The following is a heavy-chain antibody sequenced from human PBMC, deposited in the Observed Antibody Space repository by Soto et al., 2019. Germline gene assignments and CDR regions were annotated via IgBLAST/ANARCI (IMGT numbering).Heavy chain of an antibody. J-gene: IGHJ4*02. Sequence: PGGSLRLSCAASGFTFSSYAMSWVRQAPGKGLEWVSAISGTTNYIYYADSMKGRFTVSRDNAKNSVYLEMNSLSAEDTALYYCARESEDLTSNFDYWGQGTLVTVS. CDR3: ARESEDLTSNFDY. CDR1: GFTFSSYA. V-gene: IGHV3-21*01. CDR2: ISGTTNYI.